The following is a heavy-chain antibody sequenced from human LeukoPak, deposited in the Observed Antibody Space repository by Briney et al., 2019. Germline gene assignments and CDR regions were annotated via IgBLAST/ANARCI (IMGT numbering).Heavy chain of an antibody. CDR1: GYTFTSYA. V-gene: IGHV7-4-1*02. J-gene: IGHJ6*02. D-gene: IGHD6-13*01. CDR2: INTNTGNP. Sequence: ASVKVSCKASGYTFTSYAMNWVRQAPGQGLEWMGWINTNTGNPTYAQGFTGRFVFSLDTSVSTAYLQISSLKAEDTAVYYCASLRIAADKFGFGTYYYYGMDVWGQGTTVTVSS. CDR3: ASLRIAADKFGFGTYYYYGMDV.